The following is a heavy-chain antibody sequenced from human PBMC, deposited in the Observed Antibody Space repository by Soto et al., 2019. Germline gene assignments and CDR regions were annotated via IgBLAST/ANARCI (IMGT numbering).Heavy chain of an antibody. CDR1: GYSFTSYW. D-gene: IGHD6-13*01. J-gene: IGHJ6*02. CDR2: IYPGDSDT. V-gene: IGHV5-51*01. CDR3: ARTAAAGKYYYGVDV. Sequence: PGESLKISCKGSGYSFTSYWIGWVRQMPGKGLEWMGIIYPGDSDTRYSPSFQGQVTISADKSISTAYLQWSSLKASDTAMYYCARTAAAGKYYYGVDVWGQATTVTVSS.